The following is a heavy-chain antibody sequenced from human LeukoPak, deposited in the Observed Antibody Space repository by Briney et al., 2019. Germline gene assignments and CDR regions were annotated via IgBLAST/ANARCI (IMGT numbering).Heavy chain of an antibody. D-gene: IGHD3-22*01. J-gene: IGHJ4*02. CDR3: WCYYYDSSGYGNDY. V-gene: IGHV4-59*08. Sequence: SETLSLTCTVSGGSISSYYWSWIRQPPGKGLEWIGYIYYSGSTYYNPSLKSRVTISVDTSKNQFSLKLSSVTAADTAVYYCWCYYYDSSGYGNDYWGQGTLVTVSS. CDR1: GGSISSYY. CDR2: IYYSGST.